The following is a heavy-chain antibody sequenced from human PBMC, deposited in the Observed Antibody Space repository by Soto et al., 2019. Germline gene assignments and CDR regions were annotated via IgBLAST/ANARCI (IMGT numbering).Heavy chain of an antibody. Sequence: QVQLQESGPGLVKPSQTLSLTCTVSGGSIRSGGYYWSWVRHSPRRGLEWIGNIYYSGSTYYNPSLKSRLTISVDTSKNQFSLNLSSVTAADTAVYYCARDRLMATAGTARHYFGLDVWGQGTTVTVSS. V-gene: IGHV4-31*03. CDR3: ARDRLMATAGTARHYFGLDV. CDR2: IYYSGST. D-gene: IGHD5-18*01. J-gene: IGHJ6*02. CDR1: GGSIRSGGYY.